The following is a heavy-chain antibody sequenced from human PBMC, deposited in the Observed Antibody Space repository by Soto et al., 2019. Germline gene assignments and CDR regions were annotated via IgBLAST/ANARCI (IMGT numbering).Heavy chain of an antibody. CDR3: ASSTMIVVITA. J-gene: IGHJ5*02. CDR1: GFTFSNYA. CDR2: ISGSDNRT. D-gene: IGHD3-22*01. Sequence: EVQLLESGGGLVQPGGSLRLSCAASGFTFSNYAMNWVRQAPGKGLEWISIISGSDNRTYYADSMKGRFTISRDNSQNTLYLQMNSLRADDTAIYYCASSTMIVVITAWGQGTLVTVSS. V-gene: IGHV3-23*01.